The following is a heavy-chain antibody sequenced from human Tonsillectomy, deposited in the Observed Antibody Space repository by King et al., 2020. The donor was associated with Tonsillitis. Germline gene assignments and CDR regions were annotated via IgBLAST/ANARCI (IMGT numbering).Heavy chain of an antibody. J-gene: IGHJ4*02. CDR1: GDTFSNYA. CDR2: IIPVFGTT. CDR3: ARGWLQFNSFDY. Sequence: VQLVESGADVKKPGSSVKVSCKPSGDTFSNYAINWVRQAPGQGLEWMGRIIPVFGTTNYARKFQDRVTITADESTITAFMELNSLRSEDTAVYYCARGWLQFNSFDYWGQGTLVTVSS. V-gene: IGHV1-69*18. D-gene: IGHD5-24*01.